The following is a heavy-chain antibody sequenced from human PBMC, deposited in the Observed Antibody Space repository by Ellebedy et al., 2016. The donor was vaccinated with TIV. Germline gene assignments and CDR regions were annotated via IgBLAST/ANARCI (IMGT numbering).Heavy chain of an antibody. CDR2: INAGNGNT. Sequence: AASVKVSCKALGYTFTSYAMHWVRQAPGQRLEWMGWINAGNGNTKYSLNFQGRVTITRDTSASTAYMELSSLRSEDTAVYYCARGPILWFGELLDYWGQGTLVTISS. CDR1: GYTFTSYA. D-gene: IGHD3-10*01. J-gene: IGHJ4*02. CDR3: ARGPILWFGELLDY. V-gene: IGHV1-3*01.